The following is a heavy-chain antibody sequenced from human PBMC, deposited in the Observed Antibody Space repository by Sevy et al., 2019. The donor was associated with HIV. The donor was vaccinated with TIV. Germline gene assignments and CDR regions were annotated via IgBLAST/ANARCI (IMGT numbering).Heavy chain of an antibody. CDR1: EFTFISYA. D-gene: IGHD3-3*01. V-gene: IGHV3-23*01. CDR2: ITGSGGTT. J-gene: IGHJ4*02. Sequence: GGSLRLSCAASEFTFISYAMSWVHQAPGKGLEWVSAITGSGGTTYYADSVRGRFTISRDNSNNTLYLQMTSLGAEDTAVYYCAKGSLEWLSALDYWGQGTLVTVSS. CDR3: AKGSLEWLSALDY.